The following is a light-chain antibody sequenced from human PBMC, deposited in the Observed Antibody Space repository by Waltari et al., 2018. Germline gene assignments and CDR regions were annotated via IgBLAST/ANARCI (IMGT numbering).Light chain of an antibody. V-gene: IGLV3-19*01. Sequence: SYALTQDPAVSVALGQTVKITCQGDSLSNSYATWYQQKPGQAPLPVIYGKNNRPSGIPDRFSGSSAGNTASLTITGAQAEDAADYYCCSRDSSAFQLVFGGGTKLTVL. CDR2: GKN. J-gene: IGLJ2*01. CDR3: CSRDSSAFQLV. CDR1: SLSNSY.